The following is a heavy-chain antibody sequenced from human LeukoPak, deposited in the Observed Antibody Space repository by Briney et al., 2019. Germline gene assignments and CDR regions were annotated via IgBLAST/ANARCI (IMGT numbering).Heavy chain of an antibody. J-gene: IGHJ6*03. CDR2: ISGSGGDT. D-gene: IGHD3-22*01. V-gene: IGHV3-23*01. CDR3: ARGDDYYDSKGAMDV. Sequence: GGSLRLSCAASGFTFSSYAMSWVRQGPGKGLEWVSAISGSGGDTFYSDSVKGRFTISRDNSKNTLYLQMNSLRAEDTAVYFCARGDDYYDSKGAMDVWGKGTTVTVSS. CDR1: GFTFSSYA.